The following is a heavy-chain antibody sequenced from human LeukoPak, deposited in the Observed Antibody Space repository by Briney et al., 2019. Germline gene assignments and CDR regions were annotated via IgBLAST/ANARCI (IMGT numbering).Heavy chain of an antibody. D-gene: IGHD6-19*01. J-gene: IGHJ4*02. Sequence: GGSLRLSCAASGFTFSGYGMHWVRQAPGKGLEWVAVISYDGSQKYYGDSGKGRFTASRDNSKYTLHLQMNSLRADDTAVYYCAKGLLYSSGWYEGGFDYWGRGTLVTVSS. V-gene: IGHV3-30*18. CDR3: AKGLLYSSGWYEGGFDY. CDR1: GFTFSGYG. CDR2: ISYDGSQK.